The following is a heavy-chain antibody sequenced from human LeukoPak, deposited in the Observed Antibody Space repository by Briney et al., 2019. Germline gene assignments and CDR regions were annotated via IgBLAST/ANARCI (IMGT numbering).Heavy chain of an antibody. J-gene: IGHJ4*02. CDR3: ARDPNLYGSGAFDY. Sequence: SETLSLTCTVSGGSISSSSYYWGWIRQPPGKGLEWIGSIYYSGSTYYNPSLKSRVNISMDTSKTQFSLKLSSVTAADTAVYYCARDPNLYGSGAFDYWGQGTLVIVSS. D-gene: IGHD3-10*01. CDR2: IYYSGST. CDR1: GGSISSSSYY. V-gene: IGHV4-39*07.